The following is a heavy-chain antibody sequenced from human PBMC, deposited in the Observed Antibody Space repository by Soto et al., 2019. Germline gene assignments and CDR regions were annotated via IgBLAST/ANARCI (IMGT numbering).Heavy chain of an antibody. CDR3: ARDELRYFDWLSPEYYYGMDV. V-gene: IGHV1-18*01. J-gene: IGHJ6*02. Sequence: ASVKVSCKASGYTFTSYGISWVRQAPGQGLEWMGWISAYNGNTNYAQKLQGRVTMTTDTSTSTAYMELRSLRSDDTAVYYCARDELRYFDWLSPEYYYGMDVWGQGTTVTVSS. D-gene: IGHD3-9*01. CDR1: GYTFTSYG. CDR2: ISAYNGNT.